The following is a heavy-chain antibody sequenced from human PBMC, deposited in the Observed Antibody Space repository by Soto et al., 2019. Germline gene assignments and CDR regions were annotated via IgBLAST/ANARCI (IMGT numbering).Heavy chain of an antibody. D-gene: IGHD6-13*01. CDR3: ARDLPIFRRLAGADGVRFEP. J-gene: IGHJ5*02. CDR2: IIPIFGTA. CDR1: GGTFSSYA. Sequence: QVQLVQSGAEVKKPGSSVKVSCKASGGTFSSYAISWVRQAPGQGLEWMGGIIPIFGTANYAQKFQGRVMITADESTSTAYMGQSSLRDEETAVYYCARDLPIFRRLAGADGVRFEPRGQGTLVTVSS. V-gene: IGHV1-69*01.